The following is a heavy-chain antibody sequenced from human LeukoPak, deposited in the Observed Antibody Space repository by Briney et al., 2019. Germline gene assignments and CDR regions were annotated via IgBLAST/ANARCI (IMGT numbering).Heavy chain of an antibody. CDR2: IYTNKST. Sequence: SETLSLTCSVSGGSVSSGTNYWSWIRQPAGKGLEWIGHIYTNKSTNYNPSLKSRVTISVDMSRNQFSLSLSSVTAADTAVYYCARDRGASIFDYWGQGTLVTVSS. V-gene: IGHV4-61*09. CDR3: ARDRGASIFDY. J-gene: IGHJ4*02. CDR1: GGSVSSGTNY. D-gene: IGHD3-10*01.